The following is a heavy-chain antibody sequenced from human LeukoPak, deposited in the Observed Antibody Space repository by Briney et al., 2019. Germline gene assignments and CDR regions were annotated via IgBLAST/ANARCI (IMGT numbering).Heavy chain of an antibody. Sequence: ASVKVSCKASGGTFSSYAISWVRQAPGQGLEWMGGIIPIFGTANYAQKFQGRVTITADESTSTAYMELSSLRSEDTAVYYCASTPRYCSSTSCYNKWFDPWGQGTLVTVSS. CDR1: GGTFSSYA. V-gene: IGHV1-69*13. CDR3: ASTPRYCSSTSCYNKWFDP. D-gene: IGHD2-2*02. J-gene: IGHJ5*02. CDR2: IIPIFGTA.